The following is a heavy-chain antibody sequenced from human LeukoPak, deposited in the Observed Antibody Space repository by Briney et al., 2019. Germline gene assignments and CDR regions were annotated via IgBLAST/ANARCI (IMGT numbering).Heavy chain of an antibody. D-gene: IGHD6-13*01. CDR2: IWYDGSNK. V-gene: IGHV3-33*01. Sequence: QPGRSLRLSCAASGFTFSSYGMHWVRQAPGKGLEWVAVIWYDGSNKYYADSVKGRFTISRGNSKNTLYLQMNSLRAEDTAVYYCARDEAAAGPYYYYYGMDVWGQGTRSPSP. CDR3: ARDEAAAGPYYYYYGMDV. J-gene: IGHJ6*02. CDR1: GFTFSSYG.